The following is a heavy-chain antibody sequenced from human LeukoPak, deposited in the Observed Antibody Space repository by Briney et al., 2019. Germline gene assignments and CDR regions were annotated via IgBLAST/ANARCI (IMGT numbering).Heavy chain of an antibody. CDR1: GFTFSSYW. J-gene: IGHJ1*01. CDR2: INQEGSEK. D-gene: IGHD6-19*01. V-gene: IGHV3-7*03. Sequence: GGSLRLSCAASGFTFSSYWMSWVRQAPGKGLEWVAYINQEGSEKYYVDSVKGRFTISRDTAKNSLYLQMNSLRAEDTAVYYCASLSGYSSGWYPIAEYFQHWGQGTLVTVSS. CDR3: ASLSGYSSGWYPIAEYFQH.